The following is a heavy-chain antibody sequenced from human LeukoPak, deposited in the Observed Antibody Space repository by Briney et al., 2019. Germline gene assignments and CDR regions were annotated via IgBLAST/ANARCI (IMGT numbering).Heavy chain of an antibody. J-gene: IGHJ5*02. V-gene: IGHV4-59*01. CDR3: ARDGYKAWLDP. D-gene: IGHD5-24*01. CDR2: IYYSGST. Sequence: SGTLSLTCTVSGGSISSYSWSWIRQPPGKGLEWIGNIYYSGSTNYNPSLKSRVTISVDTSKNQFSLKLTSVTAADTAVYYCARDGYKAWLDPWGQGTLVTVSS. CDR1: GGSISSYS.